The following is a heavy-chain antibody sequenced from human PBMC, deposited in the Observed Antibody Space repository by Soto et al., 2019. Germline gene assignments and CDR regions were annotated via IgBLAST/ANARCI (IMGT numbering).Heavy chain of an antibody. CDR1: GFTFSSDA. V-gene: IGHV3-30-3*01. CDR2: ISYHGSDK. J-gene: IGHJ4*02. Sequence: GGSLRLSCAVSGFTFSSDAMHWVRQAPGKGPEWVAVISYHGSDKYYADSVKGRFTISRDNSKNTLYLQMNSLRAEDTAVYYCARSRYYYDTSDYLDYWGQGTLVTVSS. CDR3: ARSRYYYDTSDYLDY. D-gene: IGHD3-22*01.